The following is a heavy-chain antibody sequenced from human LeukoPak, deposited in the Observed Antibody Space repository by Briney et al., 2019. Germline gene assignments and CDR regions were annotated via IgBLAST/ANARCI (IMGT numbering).Heavy chain of an antibody. CDR3: ARHRVREVVVPVFDP. J-gene: IGHJ5*02. Sequence: GESLKISCKGSGYNFNINWIAWVRQMPGKGLEWMGIIYPGDSDTRYSPSFQGQVTISADKSISTAYLQWSSLKASDTAMYYCARHRVREVVVPVFDPWGQGTLVTVSS. D-gene: IGHD2-2*01. CDR2: IYPGDSDT. CDR1: GYNFNINW. V-gene: IGHV5-51*01.